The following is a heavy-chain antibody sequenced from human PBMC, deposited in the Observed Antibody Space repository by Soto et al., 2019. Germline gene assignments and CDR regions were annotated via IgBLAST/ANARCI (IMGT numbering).Heavy chain of an antibody. J-gene: IGHJ5*01. V-gene: IGHV4-39*01. CDR1: GGSIFSSSYY. Sequence: SETLSLTCTVSGGSIFSSSYYWGWIRQPPGKGLEWIGSIYYSGSTYYNPSLKSRITINPDTSNNQFSLQLNSVTPDDTAVYYCARLIGNSWLDSWGQGTLVTVSS. CDR3: ARLIGNSWLDS. CDR2: IYYSGST.